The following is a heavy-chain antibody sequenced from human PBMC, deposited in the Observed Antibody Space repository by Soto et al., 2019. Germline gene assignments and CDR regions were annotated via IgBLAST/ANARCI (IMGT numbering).Heavy chain of an antibody. V-gene: IGHV3-30*18. J-gene: IGHJ4*02. D-gene: IGHD6-19*01. CDR2: ISYDGSNK. CDR3: AKDLRGWQDNIDY. CDR1: GFTFGGYC. Sequence: GGSLRLSCGASGFTFGGYCMHWVRQAPGKGLEWVAVISYDGSNKYYADSVKGRFTISRDNSKNTLYLQMNSLRAEDTAVYYCAKDLRGWQDNIDYWGQGTLVTVSS.